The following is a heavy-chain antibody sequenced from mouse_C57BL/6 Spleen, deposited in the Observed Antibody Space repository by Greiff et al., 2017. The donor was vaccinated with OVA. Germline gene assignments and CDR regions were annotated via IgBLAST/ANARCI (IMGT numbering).Heavy chain of an antibody. J-gene: IGHJ4*01. CDR1: GVDFSIYW. CDR2: IIPDSSTI. V-gene: IGHV4-1*01. D-gene: IGHD1-1*01. CDR3: ARRGGLYDGYAIDY. Sequence: AAEGVDFSIYWMCWVRRAPGKGLEWIYEIIPDSSTINYAPSLKDKFIIPRDNAKNTRYLQMSKVRSEDTALYYCARRGGLYDGYAIDYWGQGTSVTVSS.